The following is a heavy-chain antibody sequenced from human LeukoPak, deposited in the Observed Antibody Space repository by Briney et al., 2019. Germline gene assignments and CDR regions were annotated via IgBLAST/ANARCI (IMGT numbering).Heavy chain of an antibody. CDR1: GGPISSGSYY. CDR2: IYTSGST. V-gene: IGHV4-61*02. J-gene: IGHJ6*03. D-gene: IGHD2-21*02. Sequence: PSQTLSLTCTVSGGPISSGSYYWSWIRQPAGKGLEWIGRIYTSGSTNYNPSLKSRVTISVDTSKNQFSLKLSSVTAADTAVYYCARVVVTVTQRGNYYYYMDVWGKGTTVTISS. CDR3: ARVVVTVTQRGNYYYYMDV.